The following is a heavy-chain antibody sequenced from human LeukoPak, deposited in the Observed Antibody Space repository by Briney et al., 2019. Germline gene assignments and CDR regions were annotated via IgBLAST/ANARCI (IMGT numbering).Heavy chain of an antibody. CDR2: ISYDGSNK. CDR1: GFTVNTNY. D-gene: IGHD3-3*01. CDR3: AREGSGHGAFDI. Sequence: GGSLRLSCAASGFTVNTNYMSWVRQAPGKGLEWVAVISYDGSNKYYADPVKGRFTISRDNSKNTLYLQMNSLRAEDTAVYYCAREGSGHGAFDIWGQGTMVTVSS. J-gene: IGHJ3*02. V-gene: IGHV3-30*04.